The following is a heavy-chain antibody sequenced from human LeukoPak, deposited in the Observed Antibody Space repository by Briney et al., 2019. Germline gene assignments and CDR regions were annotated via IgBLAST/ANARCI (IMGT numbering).Heavy chain of an antibody. Sequence: SCKVSGYTLTELSMHWVRQAPGKGLEWVGRIKSKTDGGTTDYAAPVKGRFTISRDDSKNTLYLQMNSLKTEDTAVYYCTTDLDVDIVATEANWFDPWGQGTLVTVSS. CDR1: GYTLTELS. CDR2: IKSKTDGGTT. CDR3: TTDLDVDIVATEANWFDP. J-gene: IGHJ5*02. D-gene: IGHD5-12*01. V-gene: IGHV3-15*07.